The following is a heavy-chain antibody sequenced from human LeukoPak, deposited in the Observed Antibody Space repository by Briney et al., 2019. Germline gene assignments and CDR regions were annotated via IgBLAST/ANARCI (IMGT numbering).Heavy chain of an antibody. CDR2: ISGSGGST. V-gene: IGHV3-23*01. Sequence: GGSLRLSCAASGFTFSSYAMSWVRQAPGKGLEWVSAISGSGGSTYYADSVKGRFTISRDNSKNTLYLQMNSLRAEDTAVYYCAKRTAATIRYNWLDPWGQGTLVTVSS. CDR3: AKRTAATIRYNWLDP. CDR1: GFTFSSYA. D-gene: IGHD5-12*01. J-gene: IGHJ5*02.